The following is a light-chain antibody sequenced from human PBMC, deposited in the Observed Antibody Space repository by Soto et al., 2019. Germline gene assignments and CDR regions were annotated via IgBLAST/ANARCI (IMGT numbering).Light chain of an antibody. CDR1: QGMSGY. J-gene: IGKJ4*01. V-gene: IGKV1-9*01. CDR3: QQFYSYPLT. CDR2: AAS. Sequence: DIQLTQSPSFLSASVGDRVTITCRASQGMSGYLAWYQQKPGKAPKLLIYAASTLQGGVPSRFSGSGSGTEFTLTISSLQPEDFATYYGQQFYSYPLTFGGGTKVEIK.